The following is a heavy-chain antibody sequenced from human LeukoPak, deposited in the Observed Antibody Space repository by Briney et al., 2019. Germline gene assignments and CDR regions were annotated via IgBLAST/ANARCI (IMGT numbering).Heavy chain of an antibody. V-gene: IGHV4-59*01. D-gene: IGHD1-26*01. CDR3: ARGEWDLLFDY. CDR1: GGSISGYY. J-gene: IGHJ4*02. CDR2: IFYSGST. Sequence: LETLSLTCTVSGGSISGYYWSWIRQPPGKGLEWIGYIFYSGSTNYNPSLKSRVTISVDTSKNQFSLKLSSVTAADTAVYYCARGEWDLLFDYWGQGTLVTVSS.